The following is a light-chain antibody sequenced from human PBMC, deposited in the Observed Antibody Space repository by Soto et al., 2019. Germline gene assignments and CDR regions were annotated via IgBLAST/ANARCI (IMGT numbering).Light chain of an antibody. J-gene: IGLJ1*01. V-gene: IGLV2-11*01. CDR3: CAYAGDFYV. Sequence: QSALTQPRSVSGSPGQSVAISCTGTTSDVGGYDYVSWYQQHPGKAPELIIFDVTKRPSGVPDRFSGSKSGNTASLTISGLQAEDDADYFCCAYAGDFYVFGSGTKVTVL. CDR2: DVT. CDR1: TSDVGGYDY.